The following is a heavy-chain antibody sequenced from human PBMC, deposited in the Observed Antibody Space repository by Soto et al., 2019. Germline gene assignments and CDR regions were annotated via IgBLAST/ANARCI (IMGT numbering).Heavy chain of an antibody. Sequence: SETLSLTCTVSGGSISSYYWSWIRQPAGKGLEWIGRIYTSGSTNYNPTLKSRVTMSVDTSKNQFSLKLSSVTAADTALYYCARCRFLGGAGENWFDPWGQGTLVTVSS. CDR1: GGSISSYY. CDR2: IYTSGST. CDR3: ARCRFLGGAGENWFDP. V-gene: IGHV4-4*07. D-gene: IGHD7-27*01. J-gene: IGHJ5*02.